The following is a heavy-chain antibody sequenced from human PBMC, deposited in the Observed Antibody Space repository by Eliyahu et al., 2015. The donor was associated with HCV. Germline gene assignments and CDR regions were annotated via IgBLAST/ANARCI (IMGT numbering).Heavy chain of an antibody. CDR1: GYTFTGYY. V-gene: IGHV1-2*04. J-gene: IGHJ6*02. D-gene: IGHD4-17*01. Sequence: QVQLVQSGAEVKKPGASVKVSCKASGYTFTGYYMXWVRQAPGQGLEWMGWINPNSGGTNYAQKFQGWVTMTRDTSISTAYMELSRLRSDDTAVYYCARDLGDYGDYVAWDYYYGMDVWGQGTTVTVSS. CDR2: INPNSGGT. CDR3: ARDLGDYGDYVAWDYYYGMDV.